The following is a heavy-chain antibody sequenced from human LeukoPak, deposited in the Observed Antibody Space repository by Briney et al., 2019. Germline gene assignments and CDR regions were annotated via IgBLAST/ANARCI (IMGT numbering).Heavy chain of an antibody. CDR1: GGSISSGDYY. V-gene: IGHV4-30-4*01. Sequence: PSQTLSLTCTVSGGSISSGDYYWSWIRQPPGKGLEWIGYIYYSGSTYYNPSLKSRVTISVDTSKNQFSLKLSSVTAADTAVYYCAREGYGYYQPEDAFDIWGQGTMVTVSS. J-gene: IGHJ3*02. CDR2: IYYSGST. D-gene: IGHD4-17*01. CDR3: AREGYGYYQPEDAFDI.